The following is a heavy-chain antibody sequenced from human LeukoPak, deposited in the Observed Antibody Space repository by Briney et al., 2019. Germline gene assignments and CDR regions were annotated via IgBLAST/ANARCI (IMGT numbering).Heavy chain of an antibody. CDR1: GFTFSSYG. D-gene: IGHD6-19*01. V-gene: IGHV3-43*01. Sequence: GGSLRLSCAASGFTFSSYGMHWVRQAPGKGLEWVSLISWDGGTRYYADSVKGRFTISRDNSKNSLYLQMNSLRTEDTALYYCTKEADPSSAFDIWGQGTMVIVSS. CDR2: ISWDGGTR. J-gene: IGHJ3*02. CDR3: TKEADPSSAFDI.